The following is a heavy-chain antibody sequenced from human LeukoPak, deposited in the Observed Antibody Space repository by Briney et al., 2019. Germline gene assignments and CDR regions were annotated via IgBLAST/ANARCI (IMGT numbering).Heavy chain of an antibody. CDR1: GGTFSSYA. CDR3: ARDSHSRYYYYYGMDV. CDR2: IIPILGIA. J-gene: IGHJ6*02. V-gene: IGHV1-69*04. D-gene: IGHD4-11*01. Sequence: GASVKVSCKASGGTFSSYAIRWVRQAPGQGLEWMGRIIPILGIANYAQKFQGRVTITADKSTSTAYMELSSLRSEDTAVYYCARDSHSRYYYYYGMDVWGQGTTVTVSS.